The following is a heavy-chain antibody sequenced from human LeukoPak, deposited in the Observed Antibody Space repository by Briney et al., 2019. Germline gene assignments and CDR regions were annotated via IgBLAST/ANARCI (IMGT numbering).Heavy chain of an antibody. CDR1: GGSISSCY. V-gene: IGHV4-59*01. J-gene: IGHJ6*03. CDR3: ARLEVVAAYYYYYMDV. D-gene: IGHD2-15*01. Sequence: PSQTLSLTCTVSGGSISSCYWSWIRQPPGKGPEWIGYIYYSGSTNYNPSLKSRVTISVDTSKNQFSLKLSSVTAADTAVYYCARLEVVAAYYYYYMDVWGKGTTVTVSS. CDR2: IYYSGST.